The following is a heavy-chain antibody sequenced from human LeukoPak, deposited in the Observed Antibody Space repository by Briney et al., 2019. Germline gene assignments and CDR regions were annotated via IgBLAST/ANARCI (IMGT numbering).Heavy chain of an antibody. CDR3: ASQAATGNYFDQ. CDR1: GGSISSYY. J-gene: IGHJ4*02. CDR2: IYTSGST. D-gene: IGHD6-13*01. V-gene: IGHV4-4*07. Sequence: SETLSLTYTVSGGSISSYYWSWIRQPAGKGLEWIGRIYTSGSTNYNPSLKSRVTMSVDTSKNQFSLDLSSMTAADTAVYYCASQAATGNYFDQWGQGTLVTVSS.